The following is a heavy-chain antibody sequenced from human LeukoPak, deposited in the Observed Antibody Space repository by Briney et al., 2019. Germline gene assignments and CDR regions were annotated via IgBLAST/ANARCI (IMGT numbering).Heavy chain of an antibody. V-gene: IGHV3-64*01. CDR1: GFTFSSYA. J-gene: IGHJ6*02. CDR2: ISSNGGST. CDR3: ARDLPMVTSSYYYGMDV. D-gene: IGHD5-18*01. Sequence: PGGSLRLSCAASGFTFSSYAMHWVRQAPGKGLEYVPAISSNGGSTYYANSVKGRFTISRDNSKNTLYLQMGSLRAEDMAVYYCARDLPMVTSSYYYGMDVWGQGTTVTVSS.